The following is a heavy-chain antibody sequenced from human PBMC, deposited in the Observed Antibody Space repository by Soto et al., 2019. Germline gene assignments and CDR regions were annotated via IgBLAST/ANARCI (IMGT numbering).Heavy chain of an antibody. CDR1: GFSLSSYW. V-gene: IGHV3-74*01. Sequence: DVQVVESGGGLVQSGGSLRLSCAASGFSLSSYWIHWVRQAPGKGLVWVSRIKGDGTTTGYADSVKGRFTISSDSAKNTVFLQMDGLTAEDTAVYYCVRGFYSGWYVWGQGTLVTVSS. CDR3: VRGFYSGWYV. D-gene: IGHD6-19*01. CDR2: IKGDGTTT. J-gene: IGHJ4*02.